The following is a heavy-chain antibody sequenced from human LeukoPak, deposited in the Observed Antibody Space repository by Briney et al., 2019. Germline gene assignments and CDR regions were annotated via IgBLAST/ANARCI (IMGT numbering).Heavy chain of an antibody. D-gene: IGHD6-19*01. CDR3: VHSSGSGSALAWFDT. V-gene: IGHV2-5*02. CDR1: GFSLSTGGVG. J-gene: IGHJ5*02. CDR2: IFWDDDN. Sequence: SCPTLVNPTQTLTLTCTFSGFSLSTGGVGAGWIRQSPGKALQWLALIFWDDDNRYSPSLKNRLTITKDTSKNQVVLTMTNMDPVDTATYYCVHSSGSGSALAWFDTWGQGILGTVSS.